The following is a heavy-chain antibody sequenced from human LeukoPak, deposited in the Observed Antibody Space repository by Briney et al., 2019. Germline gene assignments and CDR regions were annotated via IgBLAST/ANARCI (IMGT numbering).Heavy chain of an antibody. V-gene: IGHV4-59*12. Sequence: SSETLSLTCTVSGGSISSYYWSWIRQPPGKGLEWIGEIYHSGSTNYNPSLKSRVTISVDKSKNQFSLKLSSVTAADTAVYYCAIISGYSYGTPYFDYWGQGTLVTVSS. D-gene: IGHD5-18*01. J-gene: IGHJ4*02. CDR3: AIISGYSYGTPYFDY. CDR1: GGSISSYY. CDR2: IYHSGST.